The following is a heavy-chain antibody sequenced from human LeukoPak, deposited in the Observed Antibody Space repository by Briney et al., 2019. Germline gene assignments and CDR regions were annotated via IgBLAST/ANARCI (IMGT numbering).Heavy chain of an antibody. CDR1: GGSINNYY. Sequence: PSETLSLTCTVSGGSINNYYWSWIRQPAGKGLEWIGRIYADGNINYNPSLRSRVTMSVDTSKSQFSLKLYSVTAADTALYYCARGGIAAADVGLDVWGHGTTVAVSS. D-gene: IGHD6-13*01. CDR3: ARGGIAAADVGLDV. J-gene: IGHJ6*02. V-gene: IGHV4-4*07. CDR2: IYADGNI.